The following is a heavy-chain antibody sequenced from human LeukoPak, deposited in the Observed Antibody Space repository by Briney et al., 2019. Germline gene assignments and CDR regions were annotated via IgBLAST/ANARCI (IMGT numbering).Heavy chain of an antibody. D-gene: IGHD5-12*01. CDR3: ARDLRPYSGYDNLAFDI. CDR2: IRSNSSYI. J-gene: IGHJ3*02. CDR1: GFSFSTYW. Sequence: PGGCLILACAASGFSFSTYWGYWARQAPGWGLGWVSSIRSNSSYINFADSVKGRFTTSRDNARNSLYLQMNSLRAEDTAVYYCARDLRPYSGYDNLAFDIWGQGTMVTVSS. V-gene: IGHV3-21*01.